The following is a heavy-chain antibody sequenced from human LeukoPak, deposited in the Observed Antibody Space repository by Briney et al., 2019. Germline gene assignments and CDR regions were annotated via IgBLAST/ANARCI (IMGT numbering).Heavy chain of an antibody. Sequence: NPSETPSLTCSVSGDSIRSGTYSWGWIRQPPGKGLEWIGSISYTGSTYYNPSLKSRVTISVDTSKNQFPLKMSSVTAADTAVYYCARHAGGIAASGTRPFDYWGQGTLVTVSS. CDR1: GDSIRSGTYS. J-gene: IGHJ4*02. D-gene: IGHD6-13*01. V-gene: IGHV4-39*01. CDR3: ARHAGGIAASGTRPFDY. CDR2: ISYTGST.